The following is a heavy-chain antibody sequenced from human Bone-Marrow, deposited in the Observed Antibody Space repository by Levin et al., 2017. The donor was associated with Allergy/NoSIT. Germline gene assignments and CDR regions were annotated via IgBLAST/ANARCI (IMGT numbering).Heavy chain of an antibody. J-gene: IGHJ6*02. V-gene: IGHV3-9*01. CDR3: AKGSGYDYYYYGLDV. D-gene: IGHD5-12*01. Sequence: GGSLRLSCAASGFTFDDFAMHWVRQVPGKGLEWVSGISWNSGSIGYADSVKGRFTISRDNAKNSLYLQMNRLRTEDTALYYCAKGSGYDYYYYGLDVWGQGTTVTVS. CDR1: GFTFDDFA. CDR2: ISWNSGSI.